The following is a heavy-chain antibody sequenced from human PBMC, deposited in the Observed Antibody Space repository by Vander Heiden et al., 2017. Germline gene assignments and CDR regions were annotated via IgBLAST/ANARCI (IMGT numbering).Heavy chain of an antibody. CDR1: GGSFSGYY. D-gene: IGHD3-10*01. J-gene: IGHJ6*02. V-gene: IGHV4-34*01. Sequence: QVQLQQWGAGLLKPSETLSLTCAVYGGSFSGYYWSWIRQPPGKGLEWIGEINHSGSTNYNPSLKRRVTISVDTSKNQFSLKLSSVTAADTAVYYCARGGDIAMVRGYYYYGMDVWGQGTTVTVSS. CDR3: ARGGDIAMVRGYYYYGMDV. CDR2: INHSGST.